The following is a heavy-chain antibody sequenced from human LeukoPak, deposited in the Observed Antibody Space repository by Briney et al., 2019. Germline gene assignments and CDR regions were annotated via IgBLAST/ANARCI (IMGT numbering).Heavy chain of an antibody. D-gene: IGHD3-3*01. CDR3: AITSLITTLDY. J-gene: IGHJ4*02. CDR2: MNPNSGNT. Sequence: ASVKVSCKTSGYTFTTYDINWVRQATGQGLEWMGWMNPNSGNTGYAQKFQGRVTMTRDTSRSTAYMELSSLRSEDTAVYYCAITSLITTLDYWGQGTLVAVFS. CDR1: GYTFTTYD. V-gene: IGHV1-8*01.